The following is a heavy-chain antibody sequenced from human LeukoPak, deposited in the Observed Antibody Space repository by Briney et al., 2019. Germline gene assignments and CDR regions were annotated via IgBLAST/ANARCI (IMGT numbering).Heavy chain of an antibody. V-gene: IGHV1-8*01. CDR1: GYTFANYD. CDR3: ARDAYYYDSSGYYSRYYYYYMDV. Sequence: ASVKVSCKASGYTFANYDINWVRQASGQGLEWMGWMYPHSGNTGYAQNFQGRVTMTRNTSISTVYMELSSLRSEDTAVYYCARDAYYYDSSGYYSRYYYYYMDVWGKGTTVTVSS. J-gene: IGHJ6*03. CDR2: MYPHSGNT. D-gene: IGHD3-22*01.